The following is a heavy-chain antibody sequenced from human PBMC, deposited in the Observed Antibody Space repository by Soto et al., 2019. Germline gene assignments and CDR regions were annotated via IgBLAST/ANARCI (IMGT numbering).Heavy chain of an antibody. V-gene: IGHV4-59*01. CDR1: GGSISYFY. CDR2: ISYSGNT. J-gene: IGHJ4*02. Sequence: SETLSLTCTVSGGSISYFYWRWIRQPPGKGLEWIGDISYSGNTNYNPSLKNRVSISVDTSKNQLSLNLTSVTAADTAVYYCARAPLERSRSYFDAWGQGTPVTVSS. D-gene: IGHD3-3*01. CDR3: ARAPLERSRSYFDA.